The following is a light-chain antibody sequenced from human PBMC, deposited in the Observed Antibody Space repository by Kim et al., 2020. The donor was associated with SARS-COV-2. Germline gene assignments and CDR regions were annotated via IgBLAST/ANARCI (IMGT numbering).Light chain of an antibody. Sequence: QSVTISCTGTSSDVGGYNSVSWYQQPPGKAPELMIYDVSKRPSGVPDRFSGSKSGNTASLTISGLQAEDEADYYCCSYAGGYSSVVFGGGTKLTVL. J-gene: IGLJ2*01. V-gene: IGLV2-11*01. CDR3: CSYAGGYSSVV. CDR1: SSDVGGYNS. CDR2: DVS.